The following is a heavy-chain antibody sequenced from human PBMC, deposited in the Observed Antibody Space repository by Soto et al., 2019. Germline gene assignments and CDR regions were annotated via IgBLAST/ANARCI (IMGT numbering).Heavy chain of an antibody. V-gene: IGHV3-15*01. J-gene: IGHJ4*02. CDR1: GFNFSNAW. CDR2: IKSKTDGGTT. CDR3: TTDDVLLWFGEQSH. Sequence: PGGSLRLSCAASGFNFSNAWMSWVRQAPGKGLEWVGRIKSKTDGGTTDYAAPVKGRFTISRDDSKNTLYLQMNSLKTEDTAVYYCTTDDVLLWFGEQSHWGQGTLVTVSS. D-gene: IGHD3-10*01.